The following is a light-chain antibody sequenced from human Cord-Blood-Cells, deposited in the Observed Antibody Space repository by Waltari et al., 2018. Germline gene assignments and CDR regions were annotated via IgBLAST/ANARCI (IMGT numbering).Light chain of an antibody. J-gene: IGLJ1*01. CDR3: QSYDSSLSGSPYV. CDR1: SSDVGGYHY. V-gene: IGLV2-14*01. Sequence: QSALTQPASVSGSPGQSITISCTGTSSDVGGYHYVSWYQQHPGKAPKLMIYDVSKRPSGVSNRFSGSKSGNTASLTISGLQAEDEADYYCQSYDSSLSGSPYVFGTGTKVTVL. CDR2: DVS.